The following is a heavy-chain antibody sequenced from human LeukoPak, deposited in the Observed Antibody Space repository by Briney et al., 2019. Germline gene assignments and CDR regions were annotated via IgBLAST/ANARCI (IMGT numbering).Heavy chain of an antibody. CDR2: IYYSGSA. J-gene: IGHJ4*02. Sequence: SETLSLTCTVSGGSISSYYWSWIRQPPGKGLEWIGYIYYSGSANYNPSLKSRVTISVDTSKNQFSLKLSSVTAADTAVYYCARGASANIFDYWGQGTLVTVSS. CDR3: ARGASANIFDY. V-gene: IGHV4-59*01. D-gene: IGHD6-13*01. CDR1: GGSISSYY.